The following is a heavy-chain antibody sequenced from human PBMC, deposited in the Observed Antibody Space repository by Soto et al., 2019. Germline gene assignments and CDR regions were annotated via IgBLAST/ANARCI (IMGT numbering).Heavy chain of an antibody. CDR2: IYHSGST. Sequence: SETLSLTCAVSGGSISSSNWWSWVRQPPGKGLEWIGEIYHSGSTNYNPSLKSRVTISVDKSKNQFSLKLRSVTAADTAVYYCASSSSSYDFWSGYSSYYYYGMDVWGQGTTVTVSS. D-gene: IGHD3-3*01. CDR1: GGSISSSNW. V-gene: IGHV4-4*02. J-gene: IGHJ6*02. CDR3: ASSSSSYDFWSGYSSYYYYGMDV.